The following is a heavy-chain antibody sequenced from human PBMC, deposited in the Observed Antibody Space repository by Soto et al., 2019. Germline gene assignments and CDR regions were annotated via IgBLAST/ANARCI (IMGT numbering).Heavy chain of an antibody. CDR3: VRSLPGTTSFDY. J-gene: IGHJ4*02. V-gene: IGHV3-72*01. CDR2: SGDKGNSYST. D-gene: IGHD1-7*01. Sequence: EVQLVESGGNLVQPGGSLRLSCAGSGFTFSDYYIDWVRQAPGKGLEWVGRSGDKGNSYSTDYGASVRGRFTVSRDGSKNSLYLQMNSLETGDTALYYCVRSLPGTTSFDYWGRGTLVTVSS. CDR1: GFTFSDYY.